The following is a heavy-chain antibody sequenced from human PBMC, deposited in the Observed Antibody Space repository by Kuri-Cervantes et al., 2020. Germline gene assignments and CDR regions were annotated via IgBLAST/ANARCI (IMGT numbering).Heavy chain of an antibody. J-gene: IGHJ3*02. V-gene: IGHV1-2*04. CDR3: ARDAHFMGSIAFDI. D-gene: IGHD2-2*01. Sequence: ASVKVSCKASGYTFAYRYLHWVRQAPGQGLEWMGWINPNSGGTNYAQKFQGWVTMTRDTSISTAYMELSRLRSDDTAVYYCARDAHFMGSIAFDIWGQGTMVTVSS. CDR2: INPNSGGT. CDR1: GYTFAYRY.